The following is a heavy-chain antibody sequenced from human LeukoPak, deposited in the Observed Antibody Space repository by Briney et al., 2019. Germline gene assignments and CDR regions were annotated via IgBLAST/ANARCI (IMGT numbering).Heavy chain of an antibody. CDR3: ARLKAVTIFGMVIIVEPQPYYFDY. V-gene: IGHV4-39*07. Sequence: SETLSLTCTVSGGSISSSSYYWGWIRQPPGKGLEWIGSIYYSGSTYYNPSLKSRVTISVDTSKNQFSLKLSSVTAADTAVYYCARLKAVTIFGMVIIVEPQPYYFDYWGQGTLVTVSS. J-gene: IGHJ4*02. D-gene: IGHD3-3*01. CDR2: IYYSGST. CDR1: GGSISSSSYY.